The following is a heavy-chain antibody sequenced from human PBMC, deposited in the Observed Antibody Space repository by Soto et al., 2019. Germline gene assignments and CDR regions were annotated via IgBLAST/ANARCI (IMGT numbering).Heavy chain of an antibody. CDR3: VRDGTKTFRDSFAP. J-gene: IGHJ5*02. D-gene: IGHD1-1*01. V-gene: IGHV4-4*07. CDR2: IYATGTT. Sequence: SETLSLTCTVSGASISGYYWSWIRKSAGKGLEWIGRIYATGTTDYNPSLKSRVMMSVDTSKKQFSLKLRSVTAADTAVYYCVRDGTKTFRDSFAPWGQG. CDR1: GASISGYY.